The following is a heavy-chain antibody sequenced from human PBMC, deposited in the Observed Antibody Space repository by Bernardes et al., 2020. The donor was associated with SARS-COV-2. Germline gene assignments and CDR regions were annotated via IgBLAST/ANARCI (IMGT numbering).Heavy chain of an antibody. J-gene: IGHJ6*02. CDR1: GFTFSSYA. CDR2: ISSNGGST. D-gene: IGHD4-17*01. CDR3: VRGDPTTVVTRLYGMDV. Sequence: GGSLRLSCAASGFTFSSYAMHWVRQAPGTGLEYVSAISSNGGSTYYANSVKGRFTISRDNSKNTLYLQMGSMRAEDMAVYYCVRGDPTTVVTRLYGMDVWGQGTTVTVSS. V-gene: IGHV3-64*01.